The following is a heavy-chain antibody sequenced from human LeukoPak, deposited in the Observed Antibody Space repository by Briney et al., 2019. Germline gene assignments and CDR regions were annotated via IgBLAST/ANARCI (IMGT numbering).Heavy chain of an antibody. CDR3: AREAVPAAIRAFDI. Sequence: GASVKVSCKASGYTFTGYYMHWVRQAPGQGLEWMGWINPNSGGTNYVQKFQGRVTMTRDTSISTAYMELSRLRSDDTAVYYCAREAVPAAIRAFDIWGQGTMVTVSS. V-gene: IGHV1-2*02. CDR2: INPNSGGT. J-gene: IGHJ3*02. D-gene: IGHD2-2*01. CDR1: GYTFTGYY.